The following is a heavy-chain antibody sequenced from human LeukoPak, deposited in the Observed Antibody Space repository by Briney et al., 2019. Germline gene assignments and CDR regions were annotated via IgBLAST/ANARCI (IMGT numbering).Heavy chain of an antibody. CDR2: IYYSGST. D-gene: IGHD6-6*01. CDR3: ARGKYSSSSSSDY. Sequence: SETLSLTCTVSGGSISSYYWSWIRQPPGEGLEWIGYIYYSGSTNYNPSLKSRVTISVDTSKNQFSLKLSSVTAADTAVYYCARGKYSSSSSSDYWGQGTLVTVSS. V-gene: IGHV4-59*01. CDR1: GGSISSYY. J-gene: IGHJ4*02.